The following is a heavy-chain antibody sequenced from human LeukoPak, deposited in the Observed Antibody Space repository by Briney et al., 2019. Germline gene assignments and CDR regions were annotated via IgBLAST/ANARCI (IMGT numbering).Heavy chain of an antibody. CDR1: GGSISTTDRY. Sequence: SETLSLACTVSGGSISTTDRYWGWVRQPPGKGLEWIGSIYYSGITYHNPSLKSRVTISVDTSKNQFSLRLSSVTAADTAVYYCARGHRAGYSSSWRPYYFDYWGQGTLVTVPS. CDR2: IYYSGIT. D-gene: IGHD6-13*01. V-gene: IGHV4-39*02. J-gene: IGHJ4*02. CDR3: ARGHRAGYSSSWRPYYFDY.